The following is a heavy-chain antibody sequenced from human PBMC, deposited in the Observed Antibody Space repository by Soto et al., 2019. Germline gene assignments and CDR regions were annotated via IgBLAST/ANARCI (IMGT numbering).Heavy chain of an antibody. D-gene: IGHD3-22*01. V-gene: IGHV1-24*01. Sequence: QVQLVQYGAEVKKPGASVKVSCKVSAYSLTDLSMHWVRQAPGNGLEWMGGFHPEDGETIYAQKFQGRVSMTEDTSTDTAYMELSSLRSEDTAVYYCATSGSSGYYSNKYFQHWGQGTLVTVS. CDR1: AYSLTDLS. CDR2: FHPEDGET. CDR3: ATSGSSGYYSNKYFQH. J-gene: IGHJ1*01.